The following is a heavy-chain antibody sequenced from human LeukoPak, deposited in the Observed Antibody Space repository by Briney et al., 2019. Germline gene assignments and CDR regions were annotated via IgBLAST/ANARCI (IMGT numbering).Heavy chain of an antibody. CDR3: ARAGGEWDYYYYYMDV. CDR1: GDSINNYY. CDR2: VSNSGRS. Sequence: SETLSLTCTVSGDSINNYYWSWIRQTPEKGLEWIGYVSNSGRSDYGPSLKSRVTMSIDTSKNQFSLRMTSVTAADTGVYYCARAGGEWDYYYYYMDVWGKGTTVTVSS. J-gene: IGHJ6*03. V-gene: IGHV4-59*01. D-gene: IGHD2-8*02.